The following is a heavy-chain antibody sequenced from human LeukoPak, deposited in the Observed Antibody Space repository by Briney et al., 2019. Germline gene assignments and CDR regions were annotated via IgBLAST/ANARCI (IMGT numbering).Heavy chain of an antibody. J-gene: IGHJ4*02. V-gene: IGHV4-61*01. CDR1: GGSVSSGSYY. D-gene: IGHD1-26*01. Sequence: PSETLSLTCTVSGGSVSSGSYYWSWIRQPPGKGLEWIGYIYYSGSTNYNPSLKSRVTISVDTSKNQFSLKLSSVTAADTAVDYSARAPLWSGKWNFDYWGQGTLVTVSS. CDR2: IYYSGST. CDR3: ARAPLWSGKWNFDY.